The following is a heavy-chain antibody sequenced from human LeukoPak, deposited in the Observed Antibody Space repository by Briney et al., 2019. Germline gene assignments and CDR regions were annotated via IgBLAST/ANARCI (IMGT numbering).Heavy chain of an antibody. CDR1: GFTFSSYA. CDR2: ISYDGSNK. CDR3: ARGRNQLLLYYYGMDV. D-gene: IGHD2-2*01. Sequence: PGWSLRLSCAASGFTFSSYAMHWVPQAPGKGLEWVAVISYDGSNKYYADSVKGRFTISRDNSKNTLYLQMNSLRAEDTAVYYCARGRNQLLLYYYGMDVWGQGTTVTVSS. V-gene: IGHV3-30-3*01. J-gene: IGHJ6*02.